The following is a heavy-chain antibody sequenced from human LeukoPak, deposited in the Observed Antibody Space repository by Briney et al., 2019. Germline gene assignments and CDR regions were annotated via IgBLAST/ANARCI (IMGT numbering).Heavy chain of an antibody. CDR3: ARSYYYDIRGYWVFDY. Sequence: PSETLSLTCTVSGGSISSYYWSWIRQPAGKGLEWIGRIYTSGRTNYNPSLKSRVTMSVDTSKNQFSLKLSSVTAADTAVYYCARSYYYDIRGYWVFDYWGQGTLVTVSS. J-gene: IGHJ4*02. D-gene: IGHD3-22*01. CDR2: IYTSGRT. V-gene: IGHV4-4*07. CDR1: GGSISSYY.